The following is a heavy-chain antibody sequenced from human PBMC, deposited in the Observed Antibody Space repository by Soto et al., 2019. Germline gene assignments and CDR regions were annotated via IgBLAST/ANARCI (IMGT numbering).Heavy chain of an antibody. CDR2: VRSKADGGTI. V-gene: IGHV3-15*07. D-gene: IGHD2-15*01. CDR3: TTGYIVGAVASTDFDY. Sequence: EVQLVESGGGLVKPGGSLRLSCSASGFTFKNARFNWVRQAPGQGLEWVGRVRSKADGGTIEYAAPVKARFSISRKDSKNMLYLQMKSLKTEDTAVYYWTTGYIVGAVASTDFDYWGRGTLVTVSS. CDR1: GFTFKNAR. J-gene: IGHJ4*02.